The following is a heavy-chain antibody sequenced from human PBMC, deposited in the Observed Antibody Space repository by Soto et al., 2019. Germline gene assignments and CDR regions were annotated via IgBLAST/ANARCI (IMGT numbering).Heavy chain of an antibody. J-gene: IGHJ4*02. CDR2: ISYDGSNK. CDR1: GFTFSSYG. CDR3: AKGALVVVAATRIDY. Sequence: QVQLVESGGGVVQPGRSLRLSCAASGFTFSSYGMHWVRQAPGKGLEWVAVISYDGSNKYYADSVKGRFTISRDNSKNQLYLQMNSLRAEDTAVYYCAKGALVVVAATRIDYWGQGTLVTVSS. D-gene: IGHD2-15*01. V-gene: IGHV3-30*18.